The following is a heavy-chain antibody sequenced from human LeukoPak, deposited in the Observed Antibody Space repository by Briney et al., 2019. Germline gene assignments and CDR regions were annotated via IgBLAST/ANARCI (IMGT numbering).Heavy chain of an antibody. V-gene: IGHV1-2*02. CDR2: INPNSGGT. D-gene: IGHD3-22*01. J-gene: IGHJ3*02. CDR3: ARPITMIVVVKKVNAFDI. Sequence: ASVKVSCKAFGYTFTRYYMHWVRQAPGQGLEWMGWINPNSGGTNYAQKFQGRVTMTRDTSISTAYMELSRLRSDDTAVYYCARPITMIVVVKKVNAFDIWGQGTMVTVSS. CDR1: GYTFTRYY.